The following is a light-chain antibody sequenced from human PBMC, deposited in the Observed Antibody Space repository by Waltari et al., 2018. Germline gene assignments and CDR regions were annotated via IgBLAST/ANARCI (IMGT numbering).Light chain of an antibody. Sequence: VLTQSPATPSLSPGERPTLPCRASQSLTKKYLAWYQQKPGQAPRLLIYGASSRAAGIPDRFSGSGSGTDFTLTISRLEPEDFAVYYCQQYGSSIMYTFGQGTKLEIK. J-gene: IGKJ2*01. V-gene: IGKV3-20*01. CDR3: QQYGSSIMYT. CDR1: QSLTKKY. CDR2: GAS.